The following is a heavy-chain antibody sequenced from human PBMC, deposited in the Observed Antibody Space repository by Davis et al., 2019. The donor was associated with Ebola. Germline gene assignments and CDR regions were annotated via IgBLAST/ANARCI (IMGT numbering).Heavy chain of an antibody. CDR3: AREVGPIDS. D-gene: IGHD1-26*01. Sequence: PSETLSLTCAVSGASISSSSYYWGWIRQPPGKGLEWIGSVFYGGSTYYNPSLKSRVTISVDTSKNHFSLKLNSVTAADTAVYYCAREVGPIDSWGQGTLVIVSS. V-gene: IGHV4-39*02. CDR1: GASISSSSYY. CDR2: VFYGGST. J-gene: IGHJ4*02.